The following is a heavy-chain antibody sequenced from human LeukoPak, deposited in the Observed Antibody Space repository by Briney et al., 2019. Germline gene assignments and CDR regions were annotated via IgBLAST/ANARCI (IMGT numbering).Heavy chain of an antibody. Sequence: PGRSLRLSCAASGFTFSRYVMHWVRQAPGKGLECVAVMSYDGSNEYYADSVKGRFTISRDNSENTLYLQMNGLTDDDTAVYYCARDPYCSSPSCYGYFDFWGQGTLVTVSS. V-gene: IGHV3-30-3*01. CDR1: GFTFSRYV. CDR2: MSYDGSNE. CDR3: ARDPYCSSPSCYGYFDF. D-gene: IGHD2-2*01. J-gene: IGHJ4*02.